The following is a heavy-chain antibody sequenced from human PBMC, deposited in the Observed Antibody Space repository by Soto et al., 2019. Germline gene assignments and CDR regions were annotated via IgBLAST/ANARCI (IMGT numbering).Heavy chain of an antibody. D-gene: IGHD2-15*01. Sequence: QVQLVQSGAEVKKPGSSVKVSCKASGGTFSSYAISWVRQAPGQGLEWMGGIIPIFGTANYAQKFQGRVTFTADESTSTAYMELSSLRSEDTAVYYCAAGPLDGYCSGGSCYGAFDIWGQGTMVTVSS. V-gene: IGHV1-69*01. CDR3: AAGPLDGYCSGGSCYGAFDI. CDR2: IIPIFGTA. CDR1: GGTFSSYA. J-gene: IGHJ3*02.